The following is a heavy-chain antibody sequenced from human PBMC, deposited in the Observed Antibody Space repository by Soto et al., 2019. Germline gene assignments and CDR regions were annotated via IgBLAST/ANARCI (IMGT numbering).Heavy chain of an antibody. CDR2: INNSGST. V-gene: IGHV4-34*01. D-gene: IGHD4-17*01. CDR1: GGSFSGYY. CDR3: SRGRRTAVTIDY. Sequence: QVQLQQWGAGLLKPSETLSLTCAVSGGSFSGYYWSWIRQPPGKGLEWIGEINNSGSTNYNPSLKSRVTISVDTSKNQFSLKLSSVTAADTAVYYCSRGRRTAVTIDYWGQGTLVTVSS. J-gene: IGHJ4*02.